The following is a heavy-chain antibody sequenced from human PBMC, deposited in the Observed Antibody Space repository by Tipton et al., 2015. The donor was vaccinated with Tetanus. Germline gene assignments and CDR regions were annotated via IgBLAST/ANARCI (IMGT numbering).Heavy chain of an antibody. CDR3: ARDIDVPGTTLYFDY. Sequence: SLRLSCAASGFTLVGYTMHWIRQAPGKGLEWLSYISRSGTDIHYADSVKGRFTVSRDNAKNSLYLQMNGLRVEDTAVYYCARDIDVPGTTLYFDYWGQGTLVTVSS. CDR2: ISRSGTDI. V-gene: IGHV3-11*01. J-gene: IGHJ4*02. CDR1: GFTLVGYT. D-gene: IGHD1-1*01.